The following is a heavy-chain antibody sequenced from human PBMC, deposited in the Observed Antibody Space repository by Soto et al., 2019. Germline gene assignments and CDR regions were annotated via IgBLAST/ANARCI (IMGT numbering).Heavy chain of an antibody. Sequence: LRLSCAASGFAFSSYAVSWVRQAPGKGPEWISSISGSGSTIYYADSVKGRFTISRDNSKNTLYLQMSSLRAEDTAVYYCAKVFYYYDSSGYYYFDYWGQGTLVTVSS. V-gene: IGHV3-23*01. D-gene: IGHD3-22*01. CDR2: ISGSGSTI. CDR3: AKVFYYYDSSGYYYFDY. J-gene: IGHJ4*02. CDR1: GFAFSSYA.